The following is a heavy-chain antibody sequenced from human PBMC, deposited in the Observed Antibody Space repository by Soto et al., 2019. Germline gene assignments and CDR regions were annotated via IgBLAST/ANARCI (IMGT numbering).Heavy chain of an antibody. V-gene: IGHV4-59*08. CDR1: GGSISSYY. CDR2: IYYSGST. Sequence: TSETLSLTCTVSGGSISSYYWSWIRQPPGKGLEWIGYIYYSGSTNCNPSLKSRVTISVDTSKNQFSLKLSSVTAADTAVYYCARYGDYQQFDYWGQGTLVTVSS. J-gene: IGHJ4*02. D-gene: IGHD4-17*01. CDR3: ARYGDYQQFDY.